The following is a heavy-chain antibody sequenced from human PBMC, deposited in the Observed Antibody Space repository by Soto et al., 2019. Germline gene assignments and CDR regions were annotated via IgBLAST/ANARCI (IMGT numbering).Heavy chain of an antibody. V-gene: IGHV4-4*02. CDR1: DGSISSSNW. J-gene: IGHJ4*02. CDR3: ASADFDY. Sequence: QVQLQESGPGLVKPSGTLSLTCAVSDGSISSSNWWNWVRQPPGKGLEWIGEIYPGGSINYNPSLKSRLNISVDKSKNQISLNLTSVTAADTAVYYCASADFDYWGQGTLVTVSS. CDR2: IYPGGSI.